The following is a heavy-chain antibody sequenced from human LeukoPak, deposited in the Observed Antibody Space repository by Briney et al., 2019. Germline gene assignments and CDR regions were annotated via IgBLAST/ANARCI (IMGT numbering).Heavy chain of an antibody. V-gene: IGHV3-48*01. CDR1: GFTFSSYS. CDR2: ISSSSSTI. J-gene: IGHJ4*02. Sequence: GGSLRLSCAASGFTFSSYSMNWVRQAPGKGLEWVSYISSSSSTIYYADSVKGRFTISRDNSKNTLYLQMNSLRAEDTAVYYCARDINYYDSSGSLDYWGQGTLVTVSS. CDR3: ARDINYYDSSGSLDY. D-gene: IGHD3-22*01.